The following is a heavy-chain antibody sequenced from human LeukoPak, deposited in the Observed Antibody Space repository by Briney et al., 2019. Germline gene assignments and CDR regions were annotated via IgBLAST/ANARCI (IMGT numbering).Heavy chain of an antibody. Sequence: ASQTLTLTCTVSGGSISSGGYYWSWIRQHPGKGLEWIGYIYYSGSTYYNPSLKSRVTMSVDTSKSQFSLKLSSVTAADTAVYYCARVSQPLLSLRGAFDIWGQGTMVTVSS. CDR3: ARVSQPLLSLRGAFDI. V-gene: IGHV4-31*03. CDR2: IYYSGST. J-gene: IGHJ3*02. D-gene: IGHD2-21*02. CDR1: GGSISSGGYY.